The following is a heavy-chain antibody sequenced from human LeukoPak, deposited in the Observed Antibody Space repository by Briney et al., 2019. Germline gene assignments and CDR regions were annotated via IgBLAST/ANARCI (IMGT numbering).Heavy chain of an antibody. CDR3: ARQYYDILTGYLRIFDY. CDR1: GGSISSGVYY. D-gene: IGHD3-9*01. CDR2: IYYSGST. Sequence: PSQTLSLTCTVSGGSISSGVYYWSWIRQHPGKGLEWIGYIYYSGSTNYNPSLKSRVTISVDTSKNQFSLKLSSVTAADTAVYYCARQYYDILTGYLRIFDYWGQGTLVTVSS. V-gene: IGHV4-30-4*08. J-gene: IGHJ4*02.